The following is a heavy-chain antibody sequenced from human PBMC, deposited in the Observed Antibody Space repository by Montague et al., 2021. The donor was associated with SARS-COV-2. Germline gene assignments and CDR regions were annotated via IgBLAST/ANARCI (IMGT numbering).Heavy chain of an antibody. CDR1: GDSIMTTNW. CDR2: IYQSGST. Sequence: SETLSLTCAVSGDSIMTTNWWSLVRQPPGKGLECIGEIYQSGSTNYNPSLKSRVTMSIDKSKNQFSLELNSVTAADTALYYCVRAGGLDNRPPVWGQGALVIVSS. D-gene: IGHD3/OR15-3a*01. V-gene: IGHV4-4*02. CDR3: VRAGGLDNRPPV. J-gene: IGHJ4*02.